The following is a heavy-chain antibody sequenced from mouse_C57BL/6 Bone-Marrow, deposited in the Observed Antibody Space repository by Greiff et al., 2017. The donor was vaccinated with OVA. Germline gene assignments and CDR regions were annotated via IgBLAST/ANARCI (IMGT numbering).Heavy chain of an antibody. Sequence: EVQLVESGGGLVQPKGSLKLSCAASGFSFNTYAMNWVRQAPGKGLEWVARIRSKSNNYATYYADSVKDRFTISRDDSESMLYLQMNNLKTEDTAMYYCVRHRTYYSIWFAYWGQGTLVTVSA. D-gene: IGHD2-5*01. V-gene: IGHV10-1*01. CDR2: IRSKSNNYAT. CDR1: GFSFNTYA. CDR3: VRHRTYYSIWFAY. J-gene: IGHJ3*01.